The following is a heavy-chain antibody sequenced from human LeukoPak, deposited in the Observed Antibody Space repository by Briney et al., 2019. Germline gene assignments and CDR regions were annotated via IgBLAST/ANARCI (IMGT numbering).Heavy chain of an antibody. CDR3: ARTTGYSSGWYPSPVPNYYYYGMDV. J-gene: IGHJ6*02. V-gene: IGHV1-69*13. CDR2: IIPIFGTA. Sequence: SVKVSCKASGGTFSSYAISWVRQAPGQGLEWMGGIIPIFGTANYAQKFQGRVTITADESTSTAYMELSSLRSEDTAVYYCARTTGYSSGWYPSPVPNYYYYGMDVWGQGTTVTVSS. D-gene: IGHD6-19*01. CDR1: GGTFSSYA.